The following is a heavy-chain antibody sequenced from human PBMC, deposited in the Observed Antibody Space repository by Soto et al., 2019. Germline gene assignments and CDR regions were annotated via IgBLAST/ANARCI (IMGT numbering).Heavy chain of an antibody. CDR1: GGTFSSYA. J-gene: IGHJ5*02. D-gene: IGHD3-22*01. Sequence: QVQLVQSGAEVQKPGSSVKVSCKASGGTFSSYAISWVRQAPGQGLEWMGGIIPIFGTANYAQKFQGRVTITADESTSTAYMELSSLRSEDTAVYYCARDRAPYYYDSSGYYYKGWFDPWGQGTLVTVSS. V-gene: IGHV1-69*01. CDR3: ARDRAPYYYDSSGYYYKGWFDP. CDR2: IIPIFGTA.